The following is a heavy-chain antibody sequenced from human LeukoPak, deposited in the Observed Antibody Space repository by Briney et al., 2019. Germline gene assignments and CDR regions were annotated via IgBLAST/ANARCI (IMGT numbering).Heavy chain of an antibody. D-gene: IGHD3-3*01. CDR1: GFTFSSYA. V-gene: IGHV3-64*01. J-gene: IGHJ6*03. Sequence: PGGSLRLSCAASGFTFSSYAMHWVRQAPGKGLEYVSAISSNGGSTYYANSVKGRFTISRDNSKNTLYLQMGSLRAEDMAVYYCARSYDFWSVMDVWGKGTTVTVSS. CDR3: ARSYDFWSVMDV. CDR2: ISSNGGST.